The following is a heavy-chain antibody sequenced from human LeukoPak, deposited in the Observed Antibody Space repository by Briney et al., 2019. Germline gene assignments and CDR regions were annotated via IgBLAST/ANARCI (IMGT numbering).Heavy chain of an antibody. D-gene: IGHD3-22*01. CDR3: ARGWDYDSGGRPTAYVY. J-gene: IGHJ4*02. Sequence: SVKVSCKASGGAFSSYAISWVRQAPGQGLEWMGGIIPIFGTANYAQKFQGKVTITADESTSTAYMELSSLRSEDTAIYYCARGWDYDSGGRPTAYVYWGQGTLVSVSS. CDR2: IIPIFGTA. CDR1: GGAFSSYA. V-gene: IGHV1-69*13.